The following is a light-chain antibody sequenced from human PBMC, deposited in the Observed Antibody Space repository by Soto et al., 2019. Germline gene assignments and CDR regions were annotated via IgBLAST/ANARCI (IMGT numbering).Light chain of an antibody. CDR2: EVS. CDR3: SSYKFSTTLL. CDR1: SSDIGSSNY. Sequence: QSALTQPASVSGSPGQSITISCTGTSSDIGSSNYVSWYQHHPGKAPQLMIYEVSNRPSGVSDRFSGSKSGNTASLTISGRQAEDEAAYYCSSYKFSTTLLFGGGTKVTVL. V-gene: IGLV2-14*01. J-gene: IGLJ3*02.